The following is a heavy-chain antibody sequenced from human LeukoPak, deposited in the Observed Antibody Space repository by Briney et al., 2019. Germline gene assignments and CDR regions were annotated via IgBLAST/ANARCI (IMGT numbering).Heavy chain of an antibody. V-gene: IGHV4-39*07. CDR2: IYNSANT. CDR3: ARTGAVHGMDV. Sequence: SETLSLTCTVSGDSISSSSYCWDWIRQPPGKGLEWIGNIYNSANTHYNPSLKTRITMSVDTSKNQFSLKLSSVTAADTAVYYCARTGAVHGMDVWGQGTTVTVSS. CDR1: GDSISSSSYC. D-gene: IGHD3-16*01. J-gene: IGHJ6*02.